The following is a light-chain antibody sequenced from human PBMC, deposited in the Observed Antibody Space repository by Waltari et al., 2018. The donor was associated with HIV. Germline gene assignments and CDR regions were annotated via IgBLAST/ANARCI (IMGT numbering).Light chain of an antibody. CDR3: SSYTSSSTVV. J-gene: IGLJ2*01. CDR1: SSDVGGYTY. CDR2: EVS. Sequence: QSALTQPASVSGSPGQSITISCTGTSSDVGGYTYVSWYQQHPGKAPKLMIYEVSNRPSGVSNRFSGSKSSNTASLTISGLQAEDEADYYCSSYTSSSTVVFGGGTKLTVL. V-gene: IGLV2-14*01.